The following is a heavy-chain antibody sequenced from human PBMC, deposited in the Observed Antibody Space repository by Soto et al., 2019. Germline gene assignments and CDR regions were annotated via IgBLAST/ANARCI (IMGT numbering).Heavy chain of an antibody. D-gene: IGHD3-3*01. J-gene: IGHJ3*01. CDR3: ARDCYFWIELYSSDAFDL. CDR2: ISGSGTII. V-gene: IGHV3-48*03. Sequence: GGSLRLSCAASGFTFSSYEMNWVRQAPGKGLEWLSYISGSGTIILYADSVKGRFTISRDNAKNSLYLQMNSLRAEDTAVYYCARDCYFWIELYSSDAFDLWGQGTMVTVSS. CDR1: GFTFSSYE.